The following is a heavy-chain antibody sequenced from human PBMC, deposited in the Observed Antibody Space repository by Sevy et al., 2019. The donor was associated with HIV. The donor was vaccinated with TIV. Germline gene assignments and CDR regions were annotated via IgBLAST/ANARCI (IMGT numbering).Heavy chain of an antibody. D-gene: IGHD2-8*01. Sequence: GGSLRLSCVASGFTFPIYSVLWVRQAPGKGLEWLTLISYDGNDKYYADSVKGGCTIFRDNSNKILYLQMSSLRVEDTAVYFCGRVAVEYCTNDCYHRFDHWGLGTLVTVSS. CDR1: GFTFPIYS. V-gene: IGHV3-30*04. J-gene: IGHJ4*02. CDR2: ISYDGNDK. CDR3: GRVAVEYCTNDCYHRFDH.